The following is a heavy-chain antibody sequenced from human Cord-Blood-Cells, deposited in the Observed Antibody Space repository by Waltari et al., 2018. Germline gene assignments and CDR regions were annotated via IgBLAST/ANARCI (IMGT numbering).Heavy chain of an antibody. Sequence: QVQLVQSGAEVKKPGSSVKVSCKASGGTFSSYAISWVRQAPGPGLEWMGGIIPIFGTANYAQKFQGRVTITADESTSTAYMELSSLRSEDTAVYYCARGITYYDILTGYPYYYGMDVWGQGTTVTVSS. CDR1: GGTFSSYA. J-gene: IGHJ6*02. CDR3: ARGITYYDILTGYPYYYGMDV. CDR2: IIPIFGTA. V-gene: IGHV1-69*01. D-gene: IGHD3-9*01.